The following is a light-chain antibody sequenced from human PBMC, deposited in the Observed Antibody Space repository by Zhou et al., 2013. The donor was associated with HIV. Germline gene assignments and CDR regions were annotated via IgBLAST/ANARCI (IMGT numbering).Light chain of an antibody. Sequence: EIVLTQSPATLSLSPGERATLSCRASQSVGSYLAWYQQKPGQAPRVLIYDASNRATGIPARFSGSGSGTDFTLTISSLEPEDFATYYCQQYYAYQLSFGGGTRVDIK. J-gene: IGKJ4*01. V-gene: IGKV3-11*01. CDR1: QSVGSY. CDR2: DAS. CDR3: QQYYAYQLS.